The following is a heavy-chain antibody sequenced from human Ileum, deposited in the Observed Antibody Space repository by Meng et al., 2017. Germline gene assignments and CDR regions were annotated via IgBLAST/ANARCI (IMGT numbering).Heavy chain of an antibody. Sequence: APGLVNPSGTLSLTCAVSGASISPTNWWNWVRQPPGEGLEWIGEIYHSGLVNYNLSLKSRVTLSIDKSKNQFSLKLISVTAADTGVYYCAANSGKKMHSWGQGTLVTVSS. CDR1: GASISPTNW. D-gene: IGHD4-23*01. V-gene: IGHV4-4*02. J-gene: IGHJ4*02. CDR3: AANSGKKMHS. CDR2: IYHSGLV.